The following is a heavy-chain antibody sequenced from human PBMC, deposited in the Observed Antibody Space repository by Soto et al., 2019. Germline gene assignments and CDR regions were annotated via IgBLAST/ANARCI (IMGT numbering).Heavy chain of an antibody. V-gene: IGHV3-33*01. CDR2: IWYDGSNK. D-gene: IGHD3-3*01. Sequence: GGSLRLSCAASGFTFSSYGMHWVRQAPGKGLEWVAVIWYDGSNKYYADSVKGRFTISRDNSKNTLYLQMNSLRAEDTAVYYCARAYDFWSGYHRRNNWFDPWGQGTLVTVSS. CDR1: GFTFSSYG. CDR3: ARAYDFWSGYHRRNNWFDP. J-gene: IGHJ5*02.